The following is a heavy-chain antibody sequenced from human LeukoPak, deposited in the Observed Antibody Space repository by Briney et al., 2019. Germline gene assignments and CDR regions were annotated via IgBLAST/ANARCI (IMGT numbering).Heavy chain of an antibody. CDR1: GFVVSSNY. D-gene: IGHD5/OR15-5a*01. V-gene: IGHV3-53*01. CDR2: THNDGNT. Sequence: PGGSLRLSCAASGFVVSSNYMNWVRQAPGKGLEWVSFTHNDGNTFYADSVKGRFTISKDNSKNTVYLQMNSLGAEDTAVYYCAREGGYRVRDAFDIWGQGTMVTVSS. J-gene: IGHJ3*02. CDR3: AREGGYRVRDAFDI.